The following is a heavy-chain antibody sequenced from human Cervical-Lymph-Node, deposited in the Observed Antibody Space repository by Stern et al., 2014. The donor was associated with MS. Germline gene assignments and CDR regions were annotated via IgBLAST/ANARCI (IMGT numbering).Heavy chain of an antibody. V-gene: IGHV4-61*01. CDR1: GGSVSSGSYY. J-gene: IGHJ4*02. Sequence: QVQLQESGPGLVKPSETLSLTCTVSGGSVSSGSYYWSWIRQPPGKGLEWIGYIYYSGSTNYNPSLKSRVTISVDTSKNQFSLKLSSVTAADTAVYYCARPRYSYGYFDYWGQGTLVTVSS. CDR3: ARPRYSYGYFDY. D-gene: IGHD5-18*01. CDR2: IYYSGST.